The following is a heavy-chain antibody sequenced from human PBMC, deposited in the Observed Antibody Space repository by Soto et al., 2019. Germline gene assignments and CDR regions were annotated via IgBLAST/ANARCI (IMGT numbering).Heavy chain of an antibody. CDR2: IIPIFGTA. CDR1: GGTFSSYA. D-gene: IGHD3-9*01. Sequence: GASVKVSCKASGGTFSSYAISWVRQAPGQGLEWMGGIIPIFGTANYAQKFQGRVTITADESTSTAYMELSSLRSEDTAVYYCARGYFDWLLPPGYWGQGTLVTVSS. CDR3: ARGYFDWLLPPGY. J-gene: IGHJ4*02. V-gene: IGHV1-69*13.